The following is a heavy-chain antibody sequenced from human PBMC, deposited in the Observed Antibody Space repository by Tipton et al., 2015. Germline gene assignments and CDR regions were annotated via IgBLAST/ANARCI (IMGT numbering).Heavy chain of an antibody. CDR3: ARLRVAPTGGGFDY. D-gene: IGHD1-1*01. Sequence: TLSLTCFVSGGSVTSNNYFWSWIRQPPGKGLEWIGYIFHSGSTSYNPSLRSRVFISIDTSKNQFSLKLRSVTAADTAVYYCARLRVAPTGGGFDYWGQGTLVTVSS. CDR1: GGSVTSNNYF. V-gene: IGHV4-61*01. CDR2: IFHSGST. J-gene: IGHJ4*02.